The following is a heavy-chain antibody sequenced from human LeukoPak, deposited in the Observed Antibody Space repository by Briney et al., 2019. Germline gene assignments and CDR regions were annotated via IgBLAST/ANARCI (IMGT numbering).Heavy chain of an antibody. CDR1: GGTFSSYA. CDR3: ARDSGSSWYTPHYYYYGMDV. V-gene: IGHV1-69*13. J-gene: IGHJ6*02. Sequence: ASVKVSCKASGGTFSSYAISWVRQAPGQGLEWMGGIIPIFGTANYAQKFQGRVTITADESTSTAYMELSSLRSGDTAVYYCARDSGSSWYTPHYYYYGMDVWGQGTTVTVSS. CDR2: IIPIFGTA. D-gene: IGHD6-13*01.